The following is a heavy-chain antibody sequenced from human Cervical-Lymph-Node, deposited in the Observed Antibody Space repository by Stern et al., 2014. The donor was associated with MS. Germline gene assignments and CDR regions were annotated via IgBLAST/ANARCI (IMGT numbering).Heavy chain of an antibody. CDR1: GYTFTNYG. D-gene: IGHD3-3*01. CDR3: ARGFWSGRYYYYGMDV. J-gene: IGHJ6*02. Sequence: VQLVQSGGEVKKPGASVKVSCKASGYTFTNYGITWVRQAPGQGLEWVGWLSLYNGNTNYAQKLQGRVTMTTDTSTSTAYMELRSLRSDDTAVYYCARGFWSGRYYYYGMDVWGQGTTVTVSS. CDR2: LSLYNGNT. V-gene: IGHV1-18*01.